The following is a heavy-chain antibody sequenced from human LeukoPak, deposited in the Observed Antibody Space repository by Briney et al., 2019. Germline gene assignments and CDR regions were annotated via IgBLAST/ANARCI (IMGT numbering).Heavy chain of an antibody. CDR2: ISSTVINT. J-gene: IGHJ4*02. CDR1: GFTFINYA. D-gene: IGHD3-3*01. CDR3: AKGTVRFLEWSQRGYFDY. Sequence: GGSLRLSCAASGFTFINYAMTWVRQAPGKGLEWGSTISSTVINTYNADSVKGRFTISTDNSKNTLYLQMNSLRADDTAIYYCAKGTVRFLEWSQRGYFDYWGQGILVTVSS. V-gene: IGHV3-23*01.